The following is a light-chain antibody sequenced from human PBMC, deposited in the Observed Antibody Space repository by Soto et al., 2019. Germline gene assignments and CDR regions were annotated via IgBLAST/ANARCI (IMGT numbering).Light chain of an antibody. CDR1: RSDVGGYNY. J-gene: IGLJ1*01. CDR2: DVS. V-gene: IGLV2-14*01. CDR3: SSHTSSSTSYA. Sequence: QSALTEPACVSGSPGQSITISCTETRSDVGGYNYVSWYQQHPGKAPKLMIYDVSNRPSGVSNRFSGSKSGNTASLTISGLHAEDEADYYCSSHTSSSTSYAFGTGTKVTVL.